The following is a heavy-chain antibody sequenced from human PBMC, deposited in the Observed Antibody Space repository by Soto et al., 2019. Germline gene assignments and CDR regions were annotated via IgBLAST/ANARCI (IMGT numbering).Heavy chain of an antibody. CDR3: AKDFGLVPAAIRFDGFAP. CDR1: GFTFSSYA. CDR2: ISGSGGST. V-gene: IGHV3-23*01. J-gene: IGHJ5*02. Sequence: GGSLRLSCAASGFTFSSYAMSWVRQAPGKGLEWVSAISGSGGSTYYADSVKGRFTISRDNSKNTLYLQMNSLRAEDTAFFYCAKDFGLVPAAIRFDGFAPWGQGTLVTVSS. D-gene: IGHD2-2*02.